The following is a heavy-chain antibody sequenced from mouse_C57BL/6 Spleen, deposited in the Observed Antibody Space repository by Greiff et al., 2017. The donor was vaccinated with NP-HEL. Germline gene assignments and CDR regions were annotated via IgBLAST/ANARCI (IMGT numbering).Heavy chain of an antibody. CDR3: ARGSYDGYWYFDV. Sequence: QVQLKQSGTELVKPGASVKLSCKASGYTFTSYWMHWVKQRPGQGLEWIGNINPSNGGTNYNEKFKSKATLTVDKSSSTAYMQLSSLTSEDSAVYYCARGSYDGYWYFDVWGTGTTVTVSS. V-gene: IGHV1-53*01. D-gene: IGHD2-12*01. CDR1: GYTFTSYW. J-gene: IGHJ1*03. CDR2: INPSNGGT.